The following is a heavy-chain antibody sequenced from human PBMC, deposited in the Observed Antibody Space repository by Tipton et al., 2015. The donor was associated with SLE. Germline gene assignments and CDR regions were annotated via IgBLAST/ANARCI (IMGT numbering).Heavy chain of an antibody. Sequence: TLSLTCTVSGGSISSYYWSWIRQPPGKGLEWFGYIYYSGSTNYNPSLKSRVTISVDTSKNQFSLKLSSVTAADTAVYYCAREGRYPYYYYYMDVWGKGTTVTVSS. CDR3: AREGRYPYYYYYMDV. J-gene: IGHJ6*03. D-gene: IGHD2-2*01. CDR2: IYYSGST. V-gene: IGHV4-59*01. CDR1: GGSISSYY.